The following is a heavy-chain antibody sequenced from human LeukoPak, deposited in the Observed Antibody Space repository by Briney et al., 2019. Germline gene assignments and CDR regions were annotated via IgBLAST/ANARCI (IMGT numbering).Heavy chain of an antibody. CDR2: IIPIFGTA. D-gene: IGHD3-22*01. CDR1: GGTFSSYA. CDR3: ARYSSDYYSHFDY. J-gene: IGHJ4*02. V-gene: IGHV1-69*05. Sequence: GASVKVSCKASGGTFSSYAISWVRQAPGQGLEWMGGIIPIFGTANYAQKFQGRVTITTDESTSTAYMELNSLRSEDTAVYYCARYSSDYYSHFDYWGQGTLVTVSS.